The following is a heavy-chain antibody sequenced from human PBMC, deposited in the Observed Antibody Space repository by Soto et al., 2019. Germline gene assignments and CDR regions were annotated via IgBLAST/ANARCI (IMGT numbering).Heavy chain of an antibody. CDR2: ISSASTYT. CDR1: GFPFSGYY. CDR3: ARGPRADYGMDV. J-gene: IGHJ6*02. V-gene: IGHV3-11*06. Sequence: GSLRLSCTASGFPFSGYYMSWIRQAPGKGLEWVSYISSASTYTNYADSVKGRFTISRDNTKNSLSLQMDSLRAEDTAVYYCARGPRADYGMDVWGQGTTVTVSS.